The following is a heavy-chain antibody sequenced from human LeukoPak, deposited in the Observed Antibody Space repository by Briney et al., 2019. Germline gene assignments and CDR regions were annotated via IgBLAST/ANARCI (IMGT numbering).Heavy chain of an antibody. CDR3: AKAHGEDPRTYDY. CDR2: ISGSGGST. J-gene: IGHJ4*02. D-gene: IGHD3-10*01. V-gene: IGHV3-23*01. CDR1: GFTFSSYA. Sequence: GGSLRLSCAASGFTFSSYAMSWVRQAPGKGLEWVSAISGSGGSTYYADSVKGRFTISRDNSKNTLYLQMNSLRAEDTAIYYCAKAHGEDPRTYDYWGQGTLVTVSS.